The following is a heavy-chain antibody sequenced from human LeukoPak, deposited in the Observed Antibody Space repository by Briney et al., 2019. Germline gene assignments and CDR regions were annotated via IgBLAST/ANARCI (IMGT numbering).Heavy chain of an antibody. CDR2: IWYDGSNK. D-gene: IGHD6-6*01. Sequence: PGGSLRLSCAASGFTFSSYGMHWVRQAPGKGLEWVAVIWYDGSNKYYADSVKGRFTISRDNSKNTLYLQMNSLRAEDTAVYYCARVVEARDGFDIWGQGTMVTVSS. V-gene: IGHV3-33*01. CDR1: GFTFSSYG. CDR3: ARVVEARDGFDI. J-gene: IGHJ3*02.